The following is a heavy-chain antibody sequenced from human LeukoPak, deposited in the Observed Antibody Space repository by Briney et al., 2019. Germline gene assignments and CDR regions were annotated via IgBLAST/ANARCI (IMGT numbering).Heavy chain of an antibody. V-gene: IGHV4-39*01. CDR2: IYYSGST. CDR1: GGAISSNNYH. Sequence: PSETLSLTCSVSGGAISSNNYHWGWIRQPPGKGLEWIGSIYYSGSTYYNPSLKSRVTISVDTSKNQFSLKLSSVTAADTAVYYCARGGYYYYYMDVWGKGTTVTVSS. D-gene: IGHD3-16*01. J-gene: IGHJ6*03. CDR3: ARGGYYYYYMDV.